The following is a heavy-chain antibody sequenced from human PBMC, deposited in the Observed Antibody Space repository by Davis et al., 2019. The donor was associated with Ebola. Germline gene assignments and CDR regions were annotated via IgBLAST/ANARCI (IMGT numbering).Heavy chain of an antibody. CDR3: ARDDLIVGATKGGGFDY. Sequence: GGSLRLSCAASGFTFSSYEMNWVRQAPGKGLEWVSSISSSSSYIYYADSVKGRFTISRDNAKNSLYLQMNSLRAEDTAVYYCARDDLIVGATKGGGFDYWGQGTLVTVSS. V-gene: IGHV3-21*04. J-gene: IGHJ4*02. CDR1: GFTFSSYE. D-gene: IGHD1-26*01. CDR2: ISSSSSYI.